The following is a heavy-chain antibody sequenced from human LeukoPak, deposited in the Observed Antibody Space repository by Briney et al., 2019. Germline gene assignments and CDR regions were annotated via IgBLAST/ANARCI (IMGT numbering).Heavy chain of an antibody. CDR3: ARDTKDAFDI. Sequence: SETLSLTCAVSGHSISSDYLWGWIRQPPGKGLEWIGTFFHSGSTFYNPSVKSRVTISLDTSKNQFSLKLSSVTAADTAVYYCARDTKDAFDIWGQGTMVTVSS. V-gene: IGHV4-38-2*02. J-gene: IGHJ3*02. D-gene: IGHD2-8*01. CDR1: GHSISSDYL. CDR2: FFHSGST.